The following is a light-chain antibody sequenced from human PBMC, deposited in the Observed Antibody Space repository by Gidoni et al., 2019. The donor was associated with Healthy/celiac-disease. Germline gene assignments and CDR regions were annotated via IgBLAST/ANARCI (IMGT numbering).Light chain of an antibody. CDR1: QSVSNNY. CDR3: QQYGNSLWT. V-gene: IGKV3-20*01. CDR2: GAS. J-gene: IGKJ1*01. Sequence: EIVLTQSPGTLSLSPGERATLSCRASQSVSNNYLAWYQQKPGQAPRLLIYGASSRATGIPDRFSGSGSGTDFTLSISRLEPEDSAVYYCQQYGNSLWTFGQGTKVEIK.